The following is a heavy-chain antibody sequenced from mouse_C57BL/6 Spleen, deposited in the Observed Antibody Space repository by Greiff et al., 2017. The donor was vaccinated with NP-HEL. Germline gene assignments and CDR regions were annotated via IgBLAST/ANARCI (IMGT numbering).Heavy chain of an antibody. J-gene: IGHJ2*01. Sequence: EVQLQQSGPELVKPGASVKISCKASGYTFTDYYMNWVKQSHGKSLEWLGDINPNNGGTSYNQKFKGKATLTVDKSSSTAYMELRSLTSEDSAVYYCARGTGDFDYWGQGTTLTVSS. CDR3: ARGTGDFDY. CDR2: INPNNGGT. CDR1: GYTFTDYY. V-gene: IGHV1-26*01.